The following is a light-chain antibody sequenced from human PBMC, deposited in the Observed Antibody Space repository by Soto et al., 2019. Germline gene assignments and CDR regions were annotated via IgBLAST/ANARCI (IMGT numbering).Light chain of an antibody. J-gene: IGKJ1*01. CDR2: GAS. CDR1: ENINNR. CDR3: QQYNNWPWT. Sequence: EVVMTQSPATLSVSPGERATLSCRASENINNRLAWYQQTPGQAPRLLIYGASTRATGIPDRFRGSGSGTEFTLTIGSLQSEDSAVYYCQQYNNWPWTFGQGTKVDIK. V-gene: IGKV3-15*01.